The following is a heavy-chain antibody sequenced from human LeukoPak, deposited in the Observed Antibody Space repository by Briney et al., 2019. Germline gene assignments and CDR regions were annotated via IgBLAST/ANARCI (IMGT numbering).Heavy chain of an antibody. V-gene: IGHV3-7*01. Sequence: GGSLRLSCEASGFTFSSYWMSWVRQAPGKGPEWVANIKQDGSDKYYADSVRGRFTASRDNAKNSMYLQMNGLRAEDTATYYCTSLRTAVPHAGEAYNIWGQGTLVTVSS. D-gene: IGHD2-2*01. CDR1: GFTFSSYW. J-gene: IGHJ3*02. CDR2: IKQDGSDK. CDR3: TSLRTAVPHAGEAYNI.